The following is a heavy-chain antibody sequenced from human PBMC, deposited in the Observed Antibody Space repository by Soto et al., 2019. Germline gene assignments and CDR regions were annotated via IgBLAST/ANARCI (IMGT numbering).Heavy chain of an antibody. D-gene: IGHD3-16*01. V-gene: IGHV5-51*01. CDR2: IYPGDSDT. CDR3: ARYVDTLEYNGMDV. J-gene: IGHJ6*02. Sequence: GESLKISCKGSGYRFSTYWIGWVRQMPGKGLEWMGRIYPGDSDTRYSPSFQGQVTMSADRSISTAHLQLGRLKASDTAMYYCARYVDTLEYNGMDVWGQGTSVTVSS. CDR1: GYRFSTYW.